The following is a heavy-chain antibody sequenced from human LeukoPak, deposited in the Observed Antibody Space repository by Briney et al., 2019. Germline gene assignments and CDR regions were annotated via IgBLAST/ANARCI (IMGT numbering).Heavy chain of an antibody. CDR3: ARGMATTIFDY. V-gene: IGHV4-4*02. CDR1: GGSISSSNW. D-gene: IGHD5-24*01. CDR2: IDYSGST. Sequence: SETLSLTCAVSGGSISSSNWWSWVRQPPGKGLEWIGYIDYSGSTNYNPSPKSRVTISVDTSKNQFSLKLSSVTAADTAVYYCARGMATTIFDYWGQGTLVTVSS. J-gene: IGHJ4*02.